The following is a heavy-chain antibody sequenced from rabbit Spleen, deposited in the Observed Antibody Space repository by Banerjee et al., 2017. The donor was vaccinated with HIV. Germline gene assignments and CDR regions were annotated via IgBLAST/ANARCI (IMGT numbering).Heavy chain of an antibody. V-gene: IGHV1S45*01. Sequence: QEQLVESGGGLVQPEGSLTLTCTASGFSFSDIYWISWVRQAPGKGLEWIAYIYTAGGSTYYASWAKGRFTITRSTSLNTVTLQLNSLTAADTATYFCARGDSGGWGDWNLWGQGTLVTVS. CDR3: ARGDSGGWGDWNL. D-gene: IGHD4-1*01. CDR2: IYTAGGST. CDR1: GFSFSDIYW. J-gene: IGHJ4*01.